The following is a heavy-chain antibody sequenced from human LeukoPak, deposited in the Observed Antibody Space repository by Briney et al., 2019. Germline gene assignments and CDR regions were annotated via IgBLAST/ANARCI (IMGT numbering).Heavy chain of an antibody. CDR3: TRDVGFYGSGSYYRD. V-gene: IGHV3-74*01. Sequence: GGSLRLSCAASGFTFSNYWMHWVRQGSGKGLVWVSRISTDGNTTNYADSAKGRFTISRDNAKNTLYLQMSSLTAEDTAVYYCTRDVGFYGSGSYYRDWGQGSLVTVSS. J-gene: IGHJ4*02. CDR2: ISTDGNTT. D-gene: IGHD3-10*01. CDR1: GFTFSNYW.